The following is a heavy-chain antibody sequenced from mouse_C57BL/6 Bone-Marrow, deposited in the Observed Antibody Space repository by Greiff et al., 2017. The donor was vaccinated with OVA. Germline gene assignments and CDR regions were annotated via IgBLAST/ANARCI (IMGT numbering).Heavy chain of an antibody. J-gene: IGHJ4*01. CDR1: GFTFSSYA. CDR2: ISSGGDYI. CDR3: TRLLYAMDN. D-gene: IGHD2-1*01. Sequence: EVKLVESGEGLVKPGGSLKLSCAASGFTFSSYAMSWVRQTPEKRLEWVAYISSGGDYIHYADTVKGRFTISRDNARNTLYLQMSNLKSEDTAIYYYTRLLYAMDNWGQGTSVTVSS. V-gene: IGHV5-9-1*02.